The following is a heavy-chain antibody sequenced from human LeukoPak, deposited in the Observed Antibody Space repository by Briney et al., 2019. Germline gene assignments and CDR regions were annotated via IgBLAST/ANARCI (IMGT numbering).Heavy chain of an antibody. CDR3: AKEDGHKGYFDY. D-gene: IGHD5-24*01. CDR1: GFTFDDYA. CDR2: ISWNSGSI. V-gene: IGHV3-9*01. J-gene: IGHJ4*02. Sequence: PGGSLRLSCAASGFTFDDYAMHWVRHAPRQGLEWVSGISWNSGSIGYADSVKGRFTISRDNAKNSLYLQMNSLRAEDTALYYCAKEDGHKGYFDYWGQGTLVTVSS.